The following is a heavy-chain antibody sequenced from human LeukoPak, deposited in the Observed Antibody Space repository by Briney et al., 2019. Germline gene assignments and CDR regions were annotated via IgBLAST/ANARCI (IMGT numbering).Heavy chain of an antibody. V-gene: IGHV4-39*07. Sequence: SETLSLTCTVSGGSINSYYWGWIRQPPGKGLEWIGNIYYSGSTYYNPSLKSRVTISVDTSKNQFSLKLSSVTAADTAVYYCARDGYYDSSGYGGVDIWGQGTMVTVSS. CDR1: GGSINSYY. D-gene: IGHD3-22*01. CDR3: ARDGYYDSSGYGGVDI. CDR2: IYYSGST. J-gene: IGHJ3*02.